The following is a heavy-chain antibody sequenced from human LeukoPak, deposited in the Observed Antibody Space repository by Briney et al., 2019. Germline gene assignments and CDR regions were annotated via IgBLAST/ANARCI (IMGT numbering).Heavy chain of an antibody. Sequence: SETLSLTCTVSGGSISSSSYYWGWIRQPPGKGLEWVGGIYYSGRTYYNPSLKSRVTISVDTSKNQFSPKLSSVTAPDTAVYYCARDYGDYYFDYWGQGTLVTVSS. D-gene: IGHD4-17*01. V-gene: IGHV4-39*01. CDR1: GGSISSSSYY. CDR3: ARDYGDYYFDY. J-gene: IGHJ4*02. CDR2: IYYSGRT.